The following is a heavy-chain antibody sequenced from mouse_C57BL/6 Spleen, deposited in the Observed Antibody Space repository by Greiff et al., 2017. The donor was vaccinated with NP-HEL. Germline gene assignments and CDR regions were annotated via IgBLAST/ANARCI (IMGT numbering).Heavy chain of an antibody. CDR2: INPSTGGT. D-gene: IGHD2-1*01. V-gene: IGHV1-53*01. CDR1: GYTFTSYW. Sequence: QVQLQQPGTELVKPGASVKLSCKASGYTFTSYWMHWVKQRPGQGLEWIGNINPSTGGTNYNETFKSKATLTVAKSSSPAYMQLSSLASEDSAVYDCESARLYGNYVDYWGKGTTLTVSS. CDR3: ESARLYGNYVDY. J-gene: IGHJ2*01.